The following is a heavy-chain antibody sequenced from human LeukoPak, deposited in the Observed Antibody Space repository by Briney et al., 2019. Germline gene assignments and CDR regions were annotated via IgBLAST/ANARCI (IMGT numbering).Heavy chain of an antibody. CDR2: IHHSGST. CDR3: ARERSHFYYMDV. V-gene: IGHV4-59*01. CDR1: GDSITNNY. J-gene: IGHJ6*03. D-gene: IGHD3-10*01. Sequence: SETLSLTCTVSGDSITNNYWAWIRQSPEKGLEWMGFIHHSGSTDYNPSLKGRVSISVDMSKNQFSLNLRFVTAADTAIYSCARERSHFYYMDVWGKGTKVTVSS.